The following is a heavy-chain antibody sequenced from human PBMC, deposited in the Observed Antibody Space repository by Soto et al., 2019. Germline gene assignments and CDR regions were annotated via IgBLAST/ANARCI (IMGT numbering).Heavy chain of an antibody. Sequence: GGSLRLSCAASGFTFSSYSMNWVRQAPGKGPEWVSSISSSSSYIYYADSVKGRFTISRDNAKNSLYLQMNSLRAEDTAVYYCAREGSGAARTYYYYYMDVWGKGTTVTVS. D-gene: IGHD6-6*01. V-gene: IGHV3-21*01. J-gene: IGHJ6*03. CDR1: GFTFSSYS. CDR2: ISSSSSYI. CDR3: AREGSGAARTYYYYYMDV.